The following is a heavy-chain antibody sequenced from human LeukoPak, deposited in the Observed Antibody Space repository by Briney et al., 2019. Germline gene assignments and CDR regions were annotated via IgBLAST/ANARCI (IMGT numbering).Heavy chain of an antibody. D-gene: IGHD6-19*01. Sequence: ASVKVSCKASGYIFTSYNMNWVRQAPGQGLEWMGIINPSGGSTNYAQKFQGRVTMTRDTSTSTVYMELGSLRSEDTAVYYCARFAVHRRIAVDGQFGLDYWGQGTLVTVSS. V-gene: IGHV1-46*01. CDR2: INPSGGST. CDR1: GYIFTSYN. CDR3: ARFAVHRRIAVDGQFGLDY. J-gene: IGHJ4*02.